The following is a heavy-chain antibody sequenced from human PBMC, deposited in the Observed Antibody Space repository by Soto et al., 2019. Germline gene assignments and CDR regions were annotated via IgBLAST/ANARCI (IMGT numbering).Heavy chain of an antibody. V-gene: IGHV4-61*01. CDR2: IYYSGST. CDR1: GGSVSSGSYY. J-gene: IGHJ3*02. D-gene: IGHD6-6*01. CDR3: ARARRGIAARQDAFDI. Sequence: PSETLSLTCTVSGGSVSSGSYYWSWIRQPPGKGLEWIGYIYYSGSTNYNPSLKSRVTISVDTSKNQFSLKLSSVTAADTAVYYCARARRGIAARQDAFDIWGQGTMVTVSS.